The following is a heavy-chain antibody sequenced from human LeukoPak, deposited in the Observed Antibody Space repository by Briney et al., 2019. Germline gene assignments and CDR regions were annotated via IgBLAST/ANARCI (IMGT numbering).Heavy chain of an antibody. D-gene: IGHD2-2*03. J-gene: IGHJ6*03. Sequence: AGGSLRFSCAASGFTFSSYSMNWVRQAPGKGLEWVSYISSSSSTIYYADSVKGRFTISRDNAKNSLYLQMNSLRAEDTAVYYCARVGLGIVVVPTFYYMDVWGKGTTVTVSS. CDR3: ARVGLGIVVVPTFYYMDV. V-gene: IGHV3-48*04. CDR2: ISSSSSTI. CDR1: GFTFSSYS.